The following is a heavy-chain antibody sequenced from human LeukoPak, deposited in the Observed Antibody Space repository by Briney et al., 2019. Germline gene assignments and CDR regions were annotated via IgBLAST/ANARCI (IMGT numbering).Heavy chain of an antibody. J-gene: IGHJ4*02. CDR3: ARDRSTGTTDY. CDR1: GFTFSSYS. D-gene: IGHD1-1*01. V-gene: IGHV3-21*01. CDR2: ISSSSSYI. Sequence: GGSLRLSCAASGFTFSSYSTNWVRQAPGKGLEWVSSISSSSSYIYYADSVKGRFTISRDNAKNSLYLQMNSLRAEDTAVYYCARDRSTGTTDYWGQGTLVTVSS.